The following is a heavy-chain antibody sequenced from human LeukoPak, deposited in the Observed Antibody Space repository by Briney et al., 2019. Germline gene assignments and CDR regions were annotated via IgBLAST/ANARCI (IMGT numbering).Heavy chain of an antibody. D-gene: IGHD6-6*01. CDR3: ARGSHRIEYRRSAAFDP. Sequence: GGSLRLSCAASGFTFSSYSMNWVRQAPGKGLEWVSSISSSSSYIYYADSVKGRFTISRDNSKNTLYLQMNSLRAEDTAVYYCARGSHRIEYRRSAAFDPWGQGTLVTVSS. CDR2: ISSSSSYI. CDR1: GFTFSSYS. J-gene: IGHJ5*02. V-gene: IGHV3-21*01.